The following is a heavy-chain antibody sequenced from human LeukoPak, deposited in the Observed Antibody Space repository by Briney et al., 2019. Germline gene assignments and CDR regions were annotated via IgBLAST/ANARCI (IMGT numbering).Heavy chain of an antibody. J-gene: IGHJ3*02. CDR3: ARTYIVVVTANAFDI. V-gene: IGHV3-48*03. CDR1: GFTFSSYE. Sequence: GGSLRLSCAASGFTFSSYEMNWVRQAPGKGLEWVSYISSSGSTIYYADSVKGRFTISRDNAKNSLYLQMNSLRAEDTAVYYCARTYIVVVTANAFDIRGQGTMVTVSS. D-gene: IGHD2-21*02. CDR2: ISSSGSTI.